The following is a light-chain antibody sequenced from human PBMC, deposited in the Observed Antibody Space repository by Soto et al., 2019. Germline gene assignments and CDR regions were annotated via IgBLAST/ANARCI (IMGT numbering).Light chain of an antibody. CDR2: GAS. J-gene: IGKJ2*01. CDR1: QSVSRDY. Sequence: EIVLTQSPDTLSLSPGERATLSCRASQSVSRDYLVWYQQKPGQAPRLLIYGASSRATGIPDRFSGSGSGTDFTLTISRLEPEDFAVYYCHQYEEWLTAFGQGTKLEIK. CDR3: HQYEEWLTA. V-gene: IGKV3-20*01.